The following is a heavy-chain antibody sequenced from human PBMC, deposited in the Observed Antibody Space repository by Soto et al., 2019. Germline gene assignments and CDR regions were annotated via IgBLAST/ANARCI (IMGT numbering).Heavy chain of an antibody. CDR3: AKDPPSPWTANWVDP. CDR1: GFNFNTFA. D-gene: IGHD5-12*01. Sequence: EEQVSESGGGLVQSGGSLRLSCAASGFNFNTFAMSWIRQAPGRGLEWVSHISSSGDSRDYADSVRGRFTISRDNSKNLLLLQMNSLRADDTATYYCAKDPPSPWTANWVDPWGKGTLVTVSS. V-gene: IGHV3-23*01. J-gene: IGHJ5*02. CDR2: ISSSGDSR.